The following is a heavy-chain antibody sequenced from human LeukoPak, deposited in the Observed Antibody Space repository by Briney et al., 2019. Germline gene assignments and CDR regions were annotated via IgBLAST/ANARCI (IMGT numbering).Heavy chain of an antibody. CDR2: IYHSGST. CDR3: ARDRYDILTGEDY. J-gene: IGHJ4*02. Sequence: PSETLSLTCAVSGYSINSGYYWGWIRQPPGKGLEWIGSIYHSGSTYYNPSLKSRVTISVDTSKNQFSLKLSSVTAADTAVYYCARDRYDILTGEDYWGQGTLVTVSS. CDR1: GYSINSGYY. V-gene: IGHV4-38-2*02. D-gene: IGHD3-9*01.